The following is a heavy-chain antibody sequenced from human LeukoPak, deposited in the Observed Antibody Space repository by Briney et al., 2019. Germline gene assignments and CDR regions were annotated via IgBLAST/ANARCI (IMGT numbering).Heavy chain of an antibody. CDR3: AKIEYSIGFDAFNT. V-gene: IGHV3-11*01. D-gene: IGHD6-19*01. CDR1: GFTFSDYY. J-gene: IGHJ3*02. Sequence: GGSLRLSCAASGFTFSDYYMSWIRQAPGKGLEWVSYISSSGSTIYYADSVKGRFTISRDNANHSLYLQMNRLRPDDTAFYYCAKIEYSIGFDAFNTWGKGPLFTVS. CDR2: ISSSGSTI.